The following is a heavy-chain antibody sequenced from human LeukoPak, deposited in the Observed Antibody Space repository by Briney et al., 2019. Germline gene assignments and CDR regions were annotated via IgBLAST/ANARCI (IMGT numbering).Heavy chain of an antibody. D-gene: IGHD6-13*01. Sequence: SETLSLTCAVYGGSFSGYYWSWIRQPPGKGLEWIGEINHSGSTNYNPSLKSRVTISVDTSKNQFSLKLSSVTAADTAVYYCARHGPIAAAGSRTPPGYWGQGTLVTVSS. J-gene: IGHJ4*02. CDR1: GGSFSGYY. CDR2: INHSGST. CDR3: ARHGPIAAAGSRTPPGY. V-gene: IGHV4-34*01.